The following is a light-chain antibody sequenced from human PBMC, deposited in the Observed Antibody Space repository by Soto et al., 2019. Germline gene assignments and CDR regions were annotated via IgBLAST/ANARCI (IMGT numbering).Light chain of an antibody. Sequence: EIVLTQSPGTLSLSPGERATLSCRASQSVSSSYLAWYQQKPGQAPRLLIYGASSRATGIPDRFSGSGSGTDFTLTITRLEPEDFAVYSCQQYGSSPITFGGGTKVEIK. CDR2: GAS. CDR3: QQYGSSPIT. CDR1: QSVSSSY. J-gene: IGKJ4*01. V-gene: IGKV3-20*01.